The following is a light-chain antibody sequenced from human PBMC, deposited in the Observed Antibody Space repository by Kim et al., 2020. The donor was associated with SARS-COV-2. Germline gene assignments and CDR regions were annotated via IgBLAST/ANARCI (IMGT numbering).Light chain of an antibody. Sequence: SVALGQTVTTTCQGDTLRTNHATWYQQKSGQAPTLVIFGKNDRPSGIPDRFSGSTSGNTASLTITGALAEDEADYYCYSRDTTGWVFGGGTQLTVL. J-gene: IGLJ3*02. CDR3: YSRDTTGWV. CDR1: TLRTNH. CDR2: GKN. V-gene: IGLV3-19*01.